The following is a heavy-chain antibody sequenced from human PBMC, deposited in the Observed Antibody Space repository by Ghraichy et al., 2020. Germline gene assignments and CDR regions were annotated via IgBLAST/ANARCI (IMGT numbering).Heavy chain of an antibody. CDR1: GGSFSGYY. D-gene: IGHD2-2*01. CDR2: INHSGST. Sequence: SETLSLTCAVYGGSFSGYYWSWIRQPPGKGLEWIGEINHSGSTNYNPSLKSRVTISVDTSKNQFSLKLSSVTAADTAVYYCARGGVPAASDYFDYWGQGTLVTVSS. CDR3: ARGGVPAASDYFDY. J-gene: IGHJ4*02. V-gene: IGHV4-34*01.